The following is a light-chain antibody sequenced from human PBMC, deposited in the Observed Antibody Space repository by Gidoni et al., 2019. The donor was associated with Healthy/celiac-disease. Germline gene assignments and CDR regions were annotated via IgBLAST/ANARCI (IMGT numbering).Light chain of an antibody. CDR3: QQRSNWPPA. CDR1: QSVSSY. Sequence: EIVLTKPPATLSLSPGERATLSCRASQSVSSYLAWYQQKPGQAPRLLIYDASNRATGIPARFSGGGSGTDFTLTSSSLEPEVFAVYYCQQRSNWPPAFGGGTKVEIK. CDR2: DAS. V-gene: IGKV3-11*01. J-gene: IGKJ4*01.